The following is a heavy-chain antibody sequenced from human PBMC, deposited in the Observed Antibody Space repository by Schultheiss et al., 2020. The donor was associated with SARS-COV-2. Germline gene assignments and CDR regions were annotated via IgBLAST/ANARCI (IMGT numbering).Heavy chain of an antibody. D-gene: IGHD1-26*01. CDR3: ATAFVGAGFDAFDI. CDR2: FDPEDGET. CDR1: GYTLTELS. J-gene: IGHJ3*02. Sequence: ASVKVSCKVSGYTLTELSMHWVRQAPGKGLEWMGGFDPEDGETIYAQKFQGRVTMTEDTSTDTAYMELSSLRSEDTAVYYCATAFVGAGFDAFDIWGQGTMVTVSS. V-gene: IGHV1-24*01.